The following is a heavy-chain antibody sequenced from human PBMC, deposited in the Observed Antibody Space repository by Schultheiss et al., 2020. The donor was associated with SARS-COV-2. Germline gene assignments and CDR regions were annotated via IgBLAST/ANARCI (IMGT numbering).Heavy chain of an antibody. CDR1: GYSISSGYY. V-gene: IGHV4-38-2*01. Sequence: SETLSLTCAVSGYSISSGYYWGWIRQPPGKGLEWIGSIYHSGSTYYNPSLKSRVTISVDTSKNQFSLKLSSVTAADTALYHCARGRDSSSTGGFDIWGQGTMVTVSS. D-gene: IGHD6-6*01. J-gene: IGHJ3*02. CDR2: IYHSGST. CDR3: ARGRDSSSTGGFDI.